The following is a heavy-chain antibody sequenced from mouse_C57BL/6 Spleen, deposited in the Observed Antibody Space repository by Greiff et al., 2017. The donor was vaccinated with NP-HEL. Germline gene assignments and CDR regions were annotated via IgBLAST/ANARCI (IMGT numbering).Heavy chain of an antibody. J-gene: IGHJ3*01. CDR2: INPSTGGT. D-gene: IGHD1-1*01. CDR3: AIPYYYGSSPWFAY. Sequence: VQLQQSGPELVKPGASVKISCKASGYSFTGYYMNWVKQSPEKSLEWIGEINPSTGGTTYNQKFKAKATLTVDKSSSTAYMQLKSLTSEDSAVYYCAIPYYYGSSPWFAYWGQGTLVTVSA. CDR1: GYSFTGYY. V-gene: IGHV1-42*01.